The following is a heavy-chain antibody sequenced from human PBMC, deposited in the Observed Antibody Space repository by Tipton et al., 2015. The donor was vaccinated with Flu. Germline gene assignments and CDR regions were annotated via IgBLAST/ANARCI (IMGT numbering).Heavy chain of an antibody. J-gene: IGHJ5*02. Sequence: GSLRLSCAASGFPFSEFWMHWVRQAPGKGLEWVAHINQDGSEESYVESVKGRFTMSRDNARNSLYLQMNSLRAEDAAVYHCARFAGGPWGQGTLVTVSS. CDR3: ARFAGGP. CDR2: INQDGSEE. D-gene: IGHD3-16*01. V-gene: IGHV3-7*01. CDR1: GFPFSEFW.